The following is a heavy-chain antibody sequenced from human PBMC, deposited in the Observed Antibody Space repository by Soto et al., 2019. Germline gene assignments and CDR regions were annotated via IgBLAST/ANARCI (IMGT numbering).Heavy chain of an antibody. CDR1: GGSFSGYY. D-gene: IGHD2-2*01. CDR3: ARGDIVVVPAAMSHYYYGMDV. J-gene: IGHJ6*02. V-gene: IGHV4-34*01. CDR2: INHSGST. Sequence: SETLSLTCAVYGGSFSGYYWSWIRQPPGKGLEWIGEINHSGSTNYKPSLKSRVTISVDTSKNQFSLKLSSVTTADTAVYYCARGDIVVVPAAMSHYYYGMDVWGQGTTVTVSS.